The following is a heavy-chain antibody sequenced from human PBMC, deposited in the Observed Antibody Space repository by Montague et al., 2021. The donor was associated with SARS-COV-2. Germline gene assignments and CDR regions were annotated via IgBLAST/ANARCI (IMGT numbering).Heavy chain of an antibody. CDR1: GGSISYGGYF. CDR3: ARDPGGIDV. Sequence: TLSLTCTVSGGSISYGGYFWNWIRQHPGKGLEWIGYIDKSETTQYNPSLKSRVSLSVGTSKNQFPLNLRSATAADTALYYCARDPGGIDVWGQGTTVIVSS. CDR2: IDKSETT. V-gene: IGHV4-31*03. D-gene: IGHD3-16*01. J-gene: IGHJ6*02.